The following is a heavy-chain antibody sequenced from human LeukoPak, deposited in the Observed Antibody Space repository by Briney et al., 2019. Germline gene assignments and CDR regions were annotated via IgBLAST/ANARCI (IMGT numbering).Heavy chain of an antibody. J-gene: IGHJ4*02. CDR3: AKISIAAAGTGVDY. CDR1: GFTFGSYG. D-gene: IGHD6-13*01. V-gene: IGHV3-30*18. Sequence: GGSLRLSCAASGFTFGSYGMHWVRQAPGKGLEWVAVISYDGSNKYYADSVKGRFTISRDNSKNTLYLQMNSLRAEDTAVYYCAKISIAAAGTGVDYWGQGTLVTVSS. CDR2: ISYDGSNK.